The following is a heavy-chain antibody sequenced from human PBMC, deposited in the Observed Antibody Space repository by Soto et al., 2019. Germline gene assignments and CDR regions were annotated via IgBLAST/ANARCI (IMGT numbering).Heavy chain of an antibody. CDR1: GDPVSSGSYY. D-gene: IGHD7-27*01. Sequence: QVQLQESGPGLVQPSQTLSLTCSVSGDPVSSGSYYWTWVRQHPVKGLEWIGYIYHTGSTYYNQSLQNRLIMSIDTSKNQFSLHLYSVTAADTAVYFCAAKLGTTHYFDFWGQGSLVAVSS. V-gene: IGHV4-31*03. CDR2: IYHTGST. J-gene: IGHJ4*02. CDR3: AAKLGTTHYFDF.